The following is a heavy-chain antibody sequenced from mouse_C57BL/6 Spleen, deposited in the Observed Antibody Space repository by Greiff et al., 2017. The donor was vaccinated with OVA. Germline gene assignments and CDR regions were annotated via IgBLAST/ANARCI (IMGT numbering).Heavy chain of an antibody. J-gene: IGHJ4*01. CDR2: IDPSDSYT. CDR3: ARGYGNYRAMDY. CDR1: GYTFTSYW. Sequence: QVQLKQPGAELVMPGASVKLSCKASGYTFTSYWMHWVKQRPGQGLEWIGEIDPSDSYTNYNQKFKGKSTLTVDKSSSTAYMQLSSLTSEDSAVYYCARGYGNYRAMDYWGQGTSVTVSS. V-gene: IGHV1-69*01. D-gene: IGHD2-1*01.